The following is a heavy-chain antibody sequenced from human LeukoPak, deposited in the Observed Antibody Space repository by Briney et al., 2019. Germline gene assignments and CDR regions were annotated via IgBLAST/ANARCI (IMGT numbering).Heavy chain of an antibody. CDR3: ARDLGDSGRGEAFDI. CDR1: GFAFSSYA. D-gene: IGHD1-26*01. CDR2: ISSSSSYI. Sequence: GGSLRLSCAASGFAFSSYAMNWVRQAPGKGLEWVSSISSSSSYIYYADSVKGRFTISRDNAKNSLYLQMNTLRAEGTAVYYCARDLGDSGRGEAFDIWGQGTMVTVSS. J-gene: IGHJ3*02. V-gene: IGHV3-21*01.